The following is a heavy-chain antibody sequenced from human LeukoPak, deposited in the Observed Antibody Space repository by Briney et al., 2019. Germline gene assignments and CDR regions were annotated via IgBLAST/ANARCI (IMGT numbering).Heavy chain of an antibody. J-gene: IGHJ4*02. V-gene: IGHV4-59*08. Sequence: PSETLSLTCTVSGGSISGYYWSWIRQPPGKTLEWIAHIHYTGRTTYNPSLQSRVTMSLDTSRNQFSLHLNTVSATDTAAYYCSKREGGGSWARDYWGPGTLVTVSS. CDR2: IHYTGRT. D-gene: IGHD1-26*01. CDR1: GGSISGYY. CDR3: SKREGGGSWARDY.